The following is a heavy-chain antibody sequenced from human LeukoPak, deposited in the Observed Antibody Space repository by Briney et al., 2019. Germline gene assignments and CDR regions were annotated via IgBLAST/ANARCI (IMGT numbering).Heavy chain of an antibody. V-gene: IGHV1-3*01. CDR3: AKTGGTTWIQLWSDY. CDR2: INAGSGYT. Sequence: EASVKVSCKASGYTFTSYALHWVRQAPGQRLEWMGWINAGSGYTKYSQKFQGRVIITRDTSANTAYMELSSLTSEDTAVYYCAKTGGTTWIQLWSDYWGQGSLVTVSS. J-gene: IGHJ4*02. D-gene: IGHD5-18*01. CDR1: GYTFTSYA.